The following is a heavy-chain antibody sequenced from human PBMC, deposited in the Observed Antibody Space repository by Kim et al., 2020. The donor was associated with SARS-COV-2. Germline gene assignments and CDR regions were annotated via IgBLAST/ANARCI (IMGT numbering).Heavy chain of an antibody. CDR2: ISGSGGST. CDR3: AKVLYDSSGYSDSFDY. V-gene: IGHV3-23*01. CDR1: GFTFSSYA. J-gene: IGHJ4*02. Sequence: GGSLRLSCAASGFTFSSYAMSWVRQAPGKGLEWVSAISGSGGSTYYADSVKGRFTISRDNSKNTLYLQMNSLRAEDTAVYYCAKVLYDSSGYSDSFDYWSQGTLVTVSS. D-gene: IGHD3-22*01.